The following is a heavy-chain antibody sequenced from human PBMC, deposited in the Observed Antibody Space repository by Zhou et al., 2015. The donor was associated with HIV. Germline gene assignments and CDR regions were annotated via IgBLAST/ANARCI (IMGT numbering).Heavy chain of an antibody. J-gene: IGHJ4*02. V-gene: IGHV1-69*01. CDR3: ARCRGGYSYGSHPEYYFDY. CDR2: IIPIFGTA. CDR1: GGTFSSYA. Sequence: QVQLVQSGAEVKKPGSSVKVSCKASGGTFSSYAISWVRQAPGQGLEWMGGIIPIFGTANYAQKFQGRVTITADESTSTAYMELSSLRSEDTAVYYCARCRGGYSYGSHPEYYFDYVGPGNPGHRLL. D-gene: IGHD5-18*01.